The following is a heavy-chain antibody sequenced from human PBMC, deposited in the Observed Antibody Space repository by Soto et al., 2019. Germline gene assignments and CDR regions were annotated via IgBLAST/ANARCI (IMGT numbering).Heavy chain of an antibody. J-gene: IGHJ5*02. V-gene: IGHV4-34*01. CDR3: AKDSGYNYGYFRWFDP. D-gene: IGHD5-18*01. Sequence: PSETLSLTCAVYGGSFSGYYWSWIRQPPGKGLEWIGEIYYSGSTNYNPALKSRVTISVDTSNCQFSLKLSSVTAADTAVYYCAKDSGYNYGYFRWFDPWGQGTLVTVSS. CDR1: GGSFSGYY. CDR2: IYYSGST.